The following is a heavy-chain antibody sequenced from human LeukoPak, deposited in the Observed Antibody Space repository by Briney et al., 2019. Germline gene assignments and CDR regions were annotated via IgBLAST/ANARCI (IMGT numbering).Heavy chain of an antibody. CDR2: IYYSGST. CDR3: ARGRGYSYGRYFDY. D-gene: IGHD5-18*01. Sequence: PSETLSLTCTVSGGSISSYYWSWIRQPPGKGLEWIGYIYYSGSTNYNPSLKSRVTISVDTSKNQFSLKLSSVTAADTAVYYCARGRGYSYGRYFDYWGQGTLVTVSS. V-gene: IGHV4-59*01. CDR1: GGSISSYY. J-gene: IGHJ4*02.